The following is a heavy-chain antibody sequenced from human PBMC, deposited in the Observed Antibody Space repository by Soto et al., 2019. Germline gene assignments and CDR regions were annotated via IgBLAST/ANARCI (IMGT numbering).Heavy chain of an antibody. V-gene: IGHV3-74*03. CDR3: ARDNNWSYDS. CDR2: IKPDGSRT. CDR1: GFTFSSYW. D-gene: IGHD1-1*01. J-gene: IGHJ4*02. Sequence: LRLSCAASGFTFSSYWMHWVRQAPGEGLVWVSYIKPDGSRTKDADSVKGRSTISRDNARNTLYLRMNSLRAEDTAVYYCARDNNWSYDSWGRGTLVTVSS.